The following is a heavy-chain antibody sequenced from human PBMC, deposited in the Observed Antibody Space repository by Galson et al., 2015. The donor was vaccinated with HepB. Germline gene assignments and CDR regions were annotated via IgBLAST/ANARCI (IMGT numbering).Heavy chain of an antibody. CDR3: ARHEVARLPSGSYVFFDAFDI. J-gene: IGHJ3*02. CDR1: GYSFTSYW. Sequence: QSGAEVTKPGESLKISCKGSGYSFTSYWIGWVRQMPGKGLEWMGIIYPGDSDTRYSPSFQGQVTISADKSISTAYLQWSSLKASDTAMYYCARHEVARLPSGSYVFFDAFDIWGQGTMVTVSS. V-gene: IGHV5-51*01. D-gene: IGHD1-26*01. CDR2: IYPGDSDT.